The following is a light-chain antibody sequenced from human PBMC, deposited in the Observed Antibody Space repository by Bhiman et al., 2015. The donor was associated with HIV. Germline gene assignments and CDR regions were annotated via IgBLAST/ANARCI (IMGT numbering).Light chain of an antibody. V-gene: IGLV2-11*01. CDR3: CSYATSSTSLYV. CDR1: SSNVGAYNY. J-gene: IGLJ1*01. CDR2: DVS. Sequence: QSALTQPRSVSGSPGQSVTISCTGTSSNVGAYNYVSWYQQHPGKTPKLMIYDVSKRPSGVSNRFSGSKSGNTASLTISGLQAEDEADYYCCSYATSSTSLYVFGTGAKVTVL.